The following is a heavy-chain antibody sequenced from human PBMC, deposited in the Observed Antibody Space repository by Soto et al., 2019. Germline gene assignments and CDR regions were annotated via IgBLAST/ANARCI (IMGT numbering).Heavy chain of an antibody. V-gene: IGHV4-34*01. CDR3: ARRYCSDSDCSSFDY. CDR1: GGSFTTYY. J-gene: IGHJ4*02. CDR2: INHSGFT. Sequence: QVQLHQWGAGLLKPSETLSLTCAVYGGSFTTYYWSWIRQSPGQGLEWIGEINHSGFTNYNPSLESRVTTSVDTSKNQFSLKLRSVTAADPAIYYCARRYCSDSDCSSFDYWGRGTLVSVSS. D-gene: IGHD2-15*01.